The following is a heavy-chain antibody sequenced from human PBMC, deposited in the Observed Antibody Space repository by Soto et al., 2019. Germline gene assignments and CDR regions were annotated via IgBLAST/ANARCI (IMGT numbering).Heavy chain of an antibody. Sequence: SDALSPTFNTSGRPIRSSSDYWGWIRQPPGKGLEWIGSIYYSGSTYYNPSLKSRVTISVDTSKNQFSLKLSSVTAADTAVYYCARHSPAISISDHWGQG. CDR2: IYYSGST. J-gene: IGHJ1*01. CDR3: ARHSPAISISDH. D-gene: IGHD3-3*01. CDR1: GRPIRSSSDY. V-gene: IGHV4-39*01.